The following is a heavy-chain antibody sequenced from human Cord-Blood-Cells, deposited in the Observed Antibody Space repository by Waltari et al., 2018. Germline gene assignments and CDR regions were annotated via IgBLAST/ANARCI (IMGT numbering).Heavy chain of an antibody. CDR1: GGSFSGYY. CDR3: ARGYEDDILTGYYAFDI. J-gene: IGHJ3*02. V-gene: IGHV4-34*01. Sequence: QVQLQQWGAGRLKASETLSLTCAGYGGSFSGYYWRWIHQPPGTGLEWIGEINHSGSTNYNPSLKTRVTISVDTPKIQFSRKLSSVTAADTAVYYCARGYEDDILTGYYAFDIWGQGTMGTVSS. CDR2: INHSGST. D-gene: IGHD3-9*01.